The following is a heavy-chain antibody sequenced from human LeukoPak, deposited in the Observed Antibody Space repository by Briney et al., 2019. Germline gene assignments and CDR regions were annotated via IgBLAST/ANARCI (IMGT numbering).Heavy chain of an antibody. CDR3: TLPWGSGSYYDY. J-gene: IGHJ4*02. CDR1: GFTFSNAW. V-gene: IGHV3-15*01. D-gene: IGHD3-10*01. CDR2: IKSKTDGGTT. Sequence: GGSLRLSCAASGFTFSNAWLNWVRQAPGKGLGWVGHIKSKTDGGTTDYAAPVKGRFTISRDDSKNTLFLQMNSLKTEDTAVYYCTLPWGSGSYYDYWGQGTLVTVSS.